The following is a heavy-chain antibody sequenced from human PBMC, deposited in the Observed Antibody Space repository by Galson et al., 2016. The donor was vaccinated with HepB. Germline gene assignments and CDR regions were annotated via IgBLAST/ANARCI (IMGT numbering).Heavy chain of an antibody. CDR3: AKDPMAGGQKGYFQY. J-gene: IGHJ1*01. Sequence: SLRLSCAASGLTFKNYGMHWVRQAPGKGLEWVALISNDGTNTSHADSVKGRFTVSRDNSRNSLYLQMDSLRPEDTAVYYCAKDPMAGGQKGYFQYWGQGTLVTVSP. D-gene: IGHD6-19*01. V-gene: IGHV3-30*18. CDR2: ISNDGTNT. CDR1: GLTFKNYG.